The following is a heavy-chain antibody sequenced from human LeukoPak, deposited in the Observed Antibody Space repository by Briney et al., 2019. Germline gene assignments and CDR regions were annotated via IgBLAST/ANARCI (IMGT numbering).Heavy chain of an antibody. CDR1: GGTFSSYA. CDR3: ARYLVGGDFASVGMDV. J-gene: IGHJ6*02. Sequence: SVKVSCKASGGTFSSYAISWVRQAPGQGLEWMGGIIPIFGTANYAQKFQGRVTITADESTSTAYMELSSLRSEDTAVYYCARYLVGGDFASVGMDVWGQGTTVTVSS. CDR2: IIPIFGTA. V-gene: IGHV1-69*13. D-gene: IGHD2-21*02.